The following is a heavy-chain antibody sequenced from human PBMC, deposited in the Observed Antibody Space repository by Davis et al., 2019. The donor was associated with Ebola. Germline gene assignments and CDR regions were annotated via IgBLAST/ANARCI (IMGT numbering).Heavy chain of an antibody. CDR3: ARSDSGGNWYFDL. J-gene: IGHJ2*01. CDR1: GFAFDDFG. D-gene: IGHD4-17*01. Sequence: GESLKISCAASGFAFDDFGMSWVRQAPGRGLEWVAGINWNGAITGYAVSVERRFIISRDNAKNSLYLQINSLRADDTALYHCARSDSGGNWYFDLWGRGTLVTVSS. CDR2: INWNGAIT. V-gene: IGHV3-20*01.